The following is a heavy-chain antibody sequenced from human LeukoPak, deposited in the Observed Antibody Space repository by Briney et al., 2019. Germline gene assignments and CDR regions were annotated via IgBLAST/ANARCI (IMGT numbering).Heavy chain of an antibody. V-gene: IGHV3-48*01. J-gene: IGHJ4*02. D-gene: IGHD5-12*01. CDR2: ISSSSSTI. CDR3: ARALRRTIVATTNDY. CDR1: GFTFSSYS. Sequence: GGSLRLSCAASGFTFSSYSMNWVRQAPGKGLEWVSYISSSSSTIYYADSVKGRFTISRDNAKNSLYLQMNSLRAEDTAVYYCARALRRTIVATTNDYWGQGTLVTVSS.